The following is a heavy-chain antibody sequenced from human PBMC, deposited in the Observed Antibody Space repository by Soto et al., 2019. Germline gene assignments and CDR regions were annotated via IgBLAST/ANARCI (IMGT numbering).Heavy chain of an antibody. CDR1: GFTFSRYW. Sequence: AGGSLRLSCAASGFTFSRYWMNWVRQAPGKGLEWVANIKQDGTERNYVDSVKGRFTISRDNARNSLYLQMDSLRAEDTAVYFCARGDTPMITGMDSFDIWGKGPMVTVSS. CDR2: IKQDGTER. CDR3: ARGDTPMITGMDSFDI. V-gene: IGHV3-7*01. D-gene: IGHD5-18*01. J-gene: IGHJ3*02.